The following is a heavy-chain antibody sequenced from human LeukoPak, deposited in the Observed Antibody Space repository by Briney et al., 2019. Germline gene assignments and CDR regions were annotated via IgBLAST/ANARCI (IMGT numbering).Heavy chain of an antibody. Sequence: SETLSLTCTVSGGSVGSGTYYWSWIRQSPGKGLEWIGNVYYSGSAYYNPSLKSRVTMSVDTSKNQFSLKLSSVTAADTAVYYCARGGITMVRGVIDHFDYWGQGTLVTVSS. V-gene: IGHV4-39*07. J-gene: IGHJ4*02. CDR2: VYYSGSA. D-gene: IGHD3-10*01. CDR3: ARGGITMVRGVIDHFDY. CDR1: GGSVGSGTYY.